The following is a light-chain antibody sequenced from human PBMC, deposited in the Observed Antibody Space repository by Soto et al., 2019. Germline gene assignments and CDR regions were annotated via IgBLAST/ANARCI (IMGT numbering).Light chain of an antibody. J-gene: IGKJ4*01. CDR3: QQRLNWPLT. V-gene: IGKV3-11*01. Sequence: EIVLTQSPATLSLSPGERATLSCRASQSVSSFFVWYQQKRGQAPRLLIYDASKRATGIPARFSGSGSGTDFTLTISILEPEDFAVYYCQQRLNWPLTFGGGTTVEIK. CDR2: DAS. CDR1: QSVSSF.